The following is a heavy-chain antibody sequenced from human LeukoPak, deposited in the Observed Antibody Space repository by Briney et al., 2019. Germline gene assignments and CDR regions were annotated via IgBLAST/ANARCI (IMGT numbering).Heavy chain of an antibody. J-gene: IGHJ4*02. Sequence: GGSLRLSCAASGFTFSSYSMNWVRQAPGKGLGWVSYISSSSTIYYADSVKGRFTISRDNAKNSLYLQMNSLRAEDTAVYYCARLPDYYDSSGPIYWGQGTLVTVSS. CDR2: ISSSSTI. D-gene: IGHD3-22*01. V-gene: IGHV3-48*04. CDR1: GFTFSSYS. CDR3: ARLPDYYDSSGPIY.